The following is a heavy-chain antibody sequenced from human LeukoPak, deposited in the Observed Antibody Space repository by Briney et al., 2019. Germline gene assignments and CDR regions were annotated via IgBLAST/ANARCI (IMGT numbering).Heavy chain of an antibody. V-gene: IGHV5-51*01. J-gene: IGHJ5*02. CDR1: GYSFTSYW. CDR3: ARAPDCSGGSCYSDWFDP. Sequence: GESLKTSCKGSGYSFTSYWIGWVRQMPGKGLEWMGIIYPGDSDTRYSPSFQGQVTISADKSISTAYLQWSSLKASDTAMYYCARAPDCSGGSCYSDWFDPWGQGTLVTVSS. D-gene: IGHD2-15*01. CDR2: IYPGDSDT.